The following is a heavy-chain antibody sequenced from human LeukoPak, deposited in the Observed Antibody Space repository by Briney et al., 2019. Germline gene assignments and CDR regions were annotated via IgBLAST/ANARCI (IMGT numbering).Heavy chain of an antibody. Sequence: SETLSLTCTVSGGSNSAYYWSWIRQPPGKGLEWIGYINYSGRTDYNPSLKGRVTISVDTSKNQFSLKLSSVTAADTAVFYCARTISGWYYFDYWGQGTLVTVSS. CDR1: GGSNSAYY. CDR3: ARTISGWYYFDY. CDR2: INYSGRT. D-gene: IGHD6-13*01. J-gene: IGHJ4*02. V-gene: IGHV4-59*08.